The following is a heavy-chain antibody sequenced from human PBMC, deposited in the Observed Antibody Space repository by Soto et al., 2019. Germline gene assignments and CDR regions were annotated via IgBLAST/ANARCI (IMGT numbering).Heavy chain of an antibody. CDR3: ARATTQWLVHAEFQLDY. V-gene: IGHV3-30-3*01. CDR1: GFTFSSYA. CDR2: ISYDGSNK. Sequence: PGGSLRLSCAASGFTFSSYAMHWVRQAPGKGLEWVAVISYDGSNKYYADSVKGRFTISRDNSKNTLYLQMNSLRAEDTAVYYCARATTQWLVHAEFQLDYWGQGTLVTVSS. D-gene: IGHD6-19*01. J-gene: IGHJ4*02.